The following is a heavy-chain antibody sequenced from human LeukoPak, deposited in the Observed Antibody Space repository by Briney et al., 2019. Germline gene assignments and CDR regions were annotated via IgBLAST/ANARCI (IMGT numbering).Heavy chain of an antibody. CDR2: IKEDGSEK. Sequence: AGGSLRLSCADSGFTFSRYWMSWVRQAPGKGLEWVANIKEDGSEKNYVDSVKGRFTISRDNAKNSLYLQMNSLRAEDTAVYYCARDIITMIVGFDYWGQGTLVTVSS. V-gene: IGHV3-7*01. J-gene: IGHJ4*02. CDR3: ARDIITMIVGFDY. CDR1: GFTFSRYW. D-gene: IGHD3-22*01.